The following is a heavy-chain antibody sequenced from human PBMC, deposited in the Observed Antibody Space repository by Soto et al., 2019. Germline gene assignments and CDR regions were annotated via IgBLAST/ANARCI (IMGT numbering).Heavy chain of an antibody. Sequence: QPGGSLRLSCEASGFTFSGFDMHWVRQPTGKGLEWVSSIGTAGDTYYAVSVKGRFTISRDNAKNSLSLQMNSLRAGDMAVYFCAKSQEIGTHFFDSWGQGTQVTVPQ. CDR1: GFTFSGFD. J-gene: IGHJ4*02. V-gene: IGHV3-13*01. CDR3: AKSQEIGTHFFDS. D-gene: IGHD6-13*01. CDR2: IGTAGDT.